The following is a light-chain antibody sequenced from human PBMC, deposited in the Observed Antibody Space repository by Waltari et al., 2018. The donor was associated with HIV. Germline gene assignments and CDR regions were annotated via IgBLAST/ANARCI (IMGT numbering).Light chain of an antibody. V-gene: IGLV2-23*02. Sequence: QSALTQPAPVSGSPGQSITISCTGTSRDLGGYNLVSWYQQHPGKAPKLMIYEVSKRPSGVSNRFSGSKSGNTASLTISGLQAEDEADYYCCAYAGSTTYVIFGGGTKLTVL. CDR2: EVS. J-gene: IGLJ2*01. CDR3: CAYAGSTTYVI. CDR1: SRDLGGYNL.